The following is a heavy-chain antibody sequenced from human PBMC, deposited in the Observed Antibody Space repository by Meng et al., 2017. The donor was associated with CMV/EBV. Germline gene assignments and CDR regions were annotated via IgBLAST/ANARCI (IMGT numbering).Heavy chain of an antibody. J-gene: IGHJ4*02. D-gene: IGHD6-13*01. CDR2: IYTSGST. CDR1: GGLSSRYY. V-gene: IGHV4-4*07. CDR3: AREMPIAAAGCFDY. Sequence: VERQDSGTGLVNPSETRALTCTVAGGLSSRYYWSGIRQPAGMGLDWFGRIYTSGSTNYNPSLKSRVTMSVDTSKDQFSLKLSSVTAADTAVYYCAREMPIAAAGCFDYWGQGTLVTVSS.